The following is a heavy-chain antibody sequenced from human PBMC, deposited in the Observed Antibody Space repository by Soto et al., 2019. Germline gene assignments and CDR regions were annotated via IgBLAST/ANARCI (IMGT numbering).Heavy chain of an antibody. Sequence: QVQLVQSGAEVKKPGASVKVSCKASGYTFTSYGISWVRQAPGQGLEWMGWISAYNGNTNYAQKLQGRVTMTTDTSTSTAYRELRSVRSDDTAVYYCARDRGGMAARTSYYYYGMDVWGQGTTVTVSS. V-gene: IGHV1-18*01. CDR2: ISAYNGNT. J-gene: IGHJ6*02. CDR1: GYTFTSYG. CDR3: ARDRGGMAARTSYYYYGMDV. D-gene: IGHD6-6*01.